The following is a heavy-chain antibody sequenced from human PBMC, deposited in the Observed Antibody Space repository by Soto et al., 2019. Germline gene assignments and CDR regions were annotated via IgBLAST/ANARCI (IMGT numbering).Heavy chain of an antibody. CDR1: VGSISSYY. CDR2: IYYNGTT. V-gene: IGHV4-59*01. CDR3: ARTYCSGDMCFRQRETQGGFYP. J-gene: IGHJ5*02. Sequence: PSETLSLTCSVSVGSISSYYWSWIRQTPGKGLEWIGYIYYNGTTHYNPSLRGRVTMSVDRSNSQFSLKLRSVTAADTAVYYCARTYCSGDMCFRQRETQGGFYPWGQGILVTVSS. D-gene: IGHD2-15*01.